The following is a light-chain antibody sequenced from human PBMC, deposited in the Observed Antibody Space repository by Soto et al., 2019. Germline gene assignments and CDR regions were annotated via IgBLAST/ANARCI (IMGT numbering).Light chain of an antibody. V-gene: IGKV3-15*01. Sequence: EIVMTQSPAALSVSPGERATLSCRASHSVSSNLAWYQQKPGQAPRLLMYGASTRASGIPARFSGSGSGKEFTLTISSLQSEDFAIYYCQQYNNWPRTCGQGTKVEIK. CDR3: QQYNNWPRT. CDR1: HSVSSN. CDR2: GAS. J-gene: IGKJ1*01.